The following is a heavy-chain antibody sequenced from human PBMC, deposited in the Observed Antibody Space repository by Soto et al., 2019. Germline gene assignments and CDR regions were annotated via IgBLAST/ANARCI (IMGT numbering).Heavy chain of an antibody. Sequence: GGSLRLSCAASGFTFSSYAMSWVRQAPGKGLEWVSAISGSGGSTYYADSVKGRFTISRDNSKNTLYLQMNSLRAEDTAVYYCAKGGHIVVVTATYYFDYWGQGTLVTVSS. CDR2: ISGSGGST. CDR3: AKGGHIVVVTATYYFDY. D-gene: IGHD2-21*02. J-gene: IGHJ4*02. CDR1: GFTFSSYA. V-gene: IGHV3-23*01.